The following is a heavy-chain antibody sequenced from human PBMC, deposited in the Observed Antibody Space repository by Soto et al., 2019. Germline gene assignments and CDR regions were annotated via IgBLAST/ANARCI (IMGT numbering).Heavy chain of an antibody. CDR3: ASLVVITTRAHYYYYYGMDV. J-gene: IGHJ6*02. V-gene: IGHV4-34*01. CDR2: INHSGST. CDR1: GGSFSGYY. D-gene: IGHD3-22*01. Sequence: SETLSLTCAVYGGSFSGYYWSWIRQPPGKGLEWIGEINHSGSTNYNPSLKSRVTISVDTSKNQFSLKLSSVTAADTAVYYCASLVVITTRAHYYYYYGMDVWGQGTTVTVS.